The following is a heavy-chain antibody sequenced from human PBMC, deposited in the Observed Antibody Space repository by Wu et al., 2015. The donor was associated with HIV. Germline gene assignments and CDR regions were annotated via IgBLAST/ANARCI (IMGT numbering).Heavy chain of an antibody. CDR1: GGTFSSYA. Sequence: QVQLVQSGAEVKKPGSSVKVSCKASGGTFSSYAISWVRQAPGQGLEWMGRIIPIFGTANYAQKFQGRVTITADESTSTAYMELSSLRSEDTAVYYCARDQPPGYDYVWGSYRPLWAFDIWGQGTMVTVSS. CDR3: ARDQPPGYDYVWGSYRPLWAFDI. D-gene: IGHD3-16*02. V-gene: IGHV1-69*13. J-gene: IGHJ3*02. CDR2: IIPIFGTA.